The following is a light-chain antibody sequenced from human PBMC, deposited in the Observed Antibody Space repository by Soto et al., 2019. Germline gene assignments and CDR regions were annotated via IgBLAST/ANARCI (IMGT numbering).Light chain of an antibody. V-gene: IGLV1-44*01. CDR2: GNT. J-gene: IGLJ1*01. Sequence: QFVLTQPPSASGTPGQRVTISCSGTTSNIGRSTVSWYQQFPGAAPKLLIYGNTQRPLGVPVRFSGSKSDTSASLAISGLQSEDEADYYCATWNDGIFVFGIGTKVT. CDR3: ATWNDGIFV. CDR1: TSNIGRST.